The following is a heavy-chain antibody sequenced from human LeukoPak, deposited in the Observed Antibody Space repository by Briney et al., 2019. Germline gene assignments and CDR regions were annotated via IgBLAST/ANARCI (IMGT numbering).Heavy chain of an antibody. CDR3: ARDDSREVTFFN. J-gene: IGHJ4*02. D-gene: IGHD4-11*01. CDR1: GYTFTSYY. V-gene: IGHV1-46*01. Sequence: GASVKVSCKASGYTFTSYYMHWVRQAPGQGLEWMGIINPRGGSTSYAQKFQGRVTMTRDTSTSTVYMELSSLRSEDTAVYYCARDDSREVTFFNWGQGTLVTVSS. CDR2: INPRGGST.